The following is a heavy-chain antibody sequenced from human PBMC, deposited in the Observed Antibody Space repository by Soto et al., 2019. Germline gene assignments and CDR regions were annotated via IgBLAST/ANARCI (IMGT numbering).Heavy chain of an antibody. CDR3: ARHIPRSSWAYYFDY. CDR2: IYYSGST. CDR1: GGSISSSSYY. J-gene: IGHJ4*02. D-gene: IGHD6-13*01. V-gene: IGHV4-39*01. Sequence: QLQLQESGPGLVKPSETLSLTCTVSGGSISSSSYYWGWIREPPGKGLEWIGSIYYSGSTYYNPSLKSRVTITVESSKNQLSLSLSTVTAADTSVYYCARHIPRSSWAYYFDYWGQGTLVTVSS.